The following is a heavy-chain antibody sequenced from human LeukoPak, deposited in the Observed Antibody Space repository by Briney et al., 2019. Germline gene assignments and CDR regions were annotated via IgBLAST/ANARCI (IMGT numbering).Heavy chain of an antibody. Sequence: GGSLRLSCAASGFTFGSYAMCWVRQAPGKWLEWVSGISGSGGSTYYLDSVKGRFTISRDNSKHTLYLQMNSLRAEDTAVYYCAKGEVGLLEVDYYDSSGPHAFDIWGQGTMVTVSS. CDR2: ISGSGGST. CDR1: GFTFGSYA. J-gene: IGHJ3*02. D-gene: IGHD3-22*01. V-gene: IGHV3-23*01. CDR3: AKGEVGLLEVDYYDSSGPHAFDI.